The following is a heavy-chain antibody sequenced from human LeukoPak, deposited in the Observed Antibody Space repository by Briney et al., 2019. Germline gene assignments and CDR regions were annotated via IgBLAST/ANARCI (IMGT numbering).Heavy chain of an antibody. CDR1: GFTFSRYC. V-gene: IGHV3-74*01. J-gene: IGHJ4*02. Sequence: GGSLRLSCAASGFTFSRYCMHWVRQTPGKGLVWVSVIYQHGSPTDYVDSVEGRFTIYRDNAKNTLYLQMNSLRVEDTAVYYCARDVAGLGSHCGRGTLVTVSS. CDR3: ARDVAGLGSH. D-gene: IGHD3-10*01. CDR2: IYQHGSPT.